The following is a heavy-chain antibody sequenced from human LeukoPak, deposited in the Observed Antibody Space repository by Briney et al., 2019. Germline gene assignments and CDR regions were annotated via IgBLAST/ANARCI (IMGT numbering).Heavy chain of an antibody. D-gene: IGHD3-10*01. J-gene: IGHJ3*02. Sequence: PGGSLRLSCAASGFTFSSYSMNWVRQAPGKGLEWVSSISSSSSYIYYADSVKGRFTISRDNAKNSLYLQMNSLRAEDTAVYYCASPMVRGPSDAFDIWGQGTMVTVSS. CDR1: GFTFSSYS. V-gene: IGHV3-21*01. CDR3: ASPMVRGPSDAFDI. CDR2: ISSSSSYI.